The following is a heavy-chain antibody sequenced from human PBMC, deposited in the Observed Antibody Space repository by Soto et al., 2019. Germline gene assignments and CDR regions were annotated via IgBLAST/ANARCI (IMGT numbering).Heavy chain of an antibody. CDR2: IDWDDDK. CDR3: ARGIFGVAPFDY. V-gene: IGHV2-70*01. J-gene: IGHJ4*02. D-gene: IGHD3-3*01. Sequence: SGPTLVNPTQTLTLTCTFSGFSLSTSGVCVSWIRQPPGKALEWLALIDWDDDKYYSTSLKTRLTISKDTSKNQVVLTMTNMDPVDTATYYCARGIFGVAPFDYWGQGTLVTVSS. CDR1: GFSLSTSGVC.